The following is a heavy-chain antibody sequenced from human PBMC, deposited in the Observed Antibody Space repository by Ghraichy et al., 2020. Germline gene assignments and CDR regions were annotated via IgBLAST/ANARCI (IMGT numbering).Heavy chain of an antibody. Sequence: LSLTCAASGLMFNNSGMHWVRQRPGKGLEWVSLISYDGSKENYAESVKGRFTVSRENSKNTLFLEMNSLRDEDTAVYFCARDRGGDNYDSSGQDDAFDIWGQGTMVTVSS. CDR2: ISYDGSKE. J-gene: IGHJ3*02. D-gene: IGHD3-22*01. V-gene: IGHV3-33*05. CDR3: ARDRGGDNYDSSGQDDAFDI. CDR1: GLMFNNSG.